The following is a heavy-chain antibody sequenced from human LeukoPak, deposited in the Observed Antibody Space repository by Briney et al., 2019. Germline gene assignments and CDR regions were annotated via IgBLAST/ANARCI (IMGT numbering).Heavy chain of an antibody. J-gene: IGHJ3*02. CDR1: IGSFSGYH. D-gene: IGHD3-22*01. CDR2: INHSGST. V-gene: IGHV4-34*01. Sequence: KASETLSLTCAVYIGSFSGYHWSWIRQPPGKGLEWIGEINHSGSTNYNPSLKSRVTISVDTSKNQFSLKLSSVTAADTAVYYCARGLYYYDSSGYYSDELGAFDIWGQGTMVTVSS. CDR3: ARGLYYYDSSGYYSDELGAFDI.